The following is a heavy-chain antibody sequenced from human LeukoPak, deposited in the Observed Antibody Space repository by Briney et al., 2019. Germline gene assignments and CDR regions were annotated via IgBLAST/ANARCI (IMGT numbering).Heavy chain of an antibody. Sequence: GASVKVSCKASGYNFNDYGVTWVRQAPGQGLEWMGWISAFTGDTNYAQKFQGRVTMTTDTSTDTAYMEMRSLRSDDTAVYYCARGYSGSYFDYWGQGTLVTVSS. CDR3: ARGYSGSYFDY. D-gene: IGHD1-26*01. V-gene: IGHV1-18*01. J-gene: IGHJ4*02. CDR1: GYNFNDYG. CDR2: ISAFTGDT.